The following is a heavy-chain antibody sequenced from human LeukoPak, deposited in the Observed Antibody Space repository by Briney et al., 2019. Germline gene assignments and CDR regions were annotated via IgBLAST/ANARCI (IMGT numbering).Heavy chain of an antibody. D-gene: IGHD3-22*01. V-gene: IGHV4-39*01. Sequence: SETLSLTCTVSGGSISSSSYYWGWIRQPPGKGLEWIGSIYYSGSTYYNPSLKSRVTISVDTSKNQFSLKLSSVTAADTAVYYCARRWWVRWYYDSSGYPNAFDIWGQGTMVTVSS. J-gene: IGHJ3*02. CDR3: ARRWWVRWYYDSSGYPNAFDI. CDR2: IYYSGST. CDR1: GGSISSSSYY.